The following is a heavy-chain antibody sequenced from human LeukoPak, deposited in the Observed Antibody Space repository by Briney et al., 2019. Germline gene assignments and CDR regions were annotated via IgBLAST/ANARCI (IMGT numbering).Heavy chain of an antibody. CDR3: AKGGGDYYDSSGYYVY. V-gene: IGHV3-23*01. CDR2: ISGSGGST. CDR1: GFTFSSYA. D-gene: IGHD3-22*01. Sequence: GGSLRLSCAASGFTFSSYAMSWVRQAPGKGLEWVSAISGSGGSTYYADSVKGRFTISRDNSKNTLYLQMNSLRAEDTAVYYCAKGGGDYYDSSGYYVYWGQGTLVTVSS. J-gene: IGHJ4*02.